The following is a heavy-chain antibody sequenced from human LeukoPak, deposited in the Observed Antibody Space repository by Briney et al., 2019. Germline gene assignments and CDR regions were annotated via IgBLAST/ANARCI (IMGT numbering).Heavy chain of an antibody. V-gene: IGHV4-34*01. D-gene: IGHD3-9*01. CDR1: GGSFSGYY. CDR3: ARARDYDILTGYRYYYGMDV. Sequence: SETLSLTCAVYGGSFSGYYWSWIRQPPGKGLEWIGEINHSGSTSYNPSLKSRVTIPVDTSKNQFSLKLSSVTAADTAVYYCARARDYDILTGYRYYYGMDVWGKGTTVTVSS. J-gene: IGHJ6*04. CDR2: INHSGST.